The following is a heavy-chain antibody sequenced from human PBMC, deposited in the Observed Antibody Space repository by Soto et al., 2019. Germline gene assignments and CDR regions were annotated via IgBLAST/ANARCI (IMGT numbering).Heavy chain of an antibody. CDR1: GFTFSNAW. Sequence: GESLKISCAASGFTFSNAWMSWVRQAPGKGLEWVGRIKSKTDGGTTDYAAPVKGRFTISRDDSKNTLYLQMNSLKTEDTAVYYCTTLGGYCSGGSCYEGWFDPWGQGTLVTVSS. V-gene: IGHV3-15*01. D-gene: IGHD2-15*01. CDR3: TTLGGYCSGGSCYEGWFDP. CDR2: IKSKTDGGTT. J-gene: IGHJ5*02.